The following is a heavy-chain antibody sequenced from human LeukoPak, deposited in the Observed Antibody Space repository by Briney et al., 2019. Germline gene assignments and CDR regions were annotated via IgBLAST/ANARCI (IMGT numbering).Heavy chain of an antibody. J-gene: IGHJ4*02. CDR2: ISYDGSNK. CDR1: GFTFSDYY. V-gene: IGHV3-30*18. Sequence: PGGSLRLSCAASGFTFSDYYMSWIRQAPGKGLEWVAVISYDGSNKYYADSVKGRFTISRDNSKNTLYLQMNSLRAEDTAVYYCAKDHTAVAGTGDYWGQGTLVTVSS. CDR3: AKDHTAVAGTGDY. D-gene: IGHD6-19*01.